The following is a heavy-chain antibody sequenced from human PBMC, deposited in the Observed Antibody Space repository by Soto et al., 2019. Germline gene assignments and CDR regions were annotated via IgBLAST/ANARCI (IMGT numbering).Heavy chain of an antibody. J-gene: IGHJ4*02. CDR2: ISFDGYSK. V-gene: IGHV3-30-3*01. CDR1: GLTFSTYT. CDR3: ARVESDRRTH. Sequence: PGGSLRLSCAASGLTFSTYTFHWVRQAPGKGLEWVTFISFDGYSKFYADSVKGRFTISRDNSKNTLYLQMDSLTTEDTAVYYCARVESDRRTHWGQGTQVTVSS. D-gene: IGHD1-7*01.